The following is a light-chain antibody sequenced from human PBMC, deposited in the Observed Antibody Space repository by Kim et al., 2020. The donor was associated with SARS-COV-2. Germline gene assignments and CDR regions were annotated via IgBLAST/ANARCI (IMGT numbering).Light chain of an antibody. CDR3: QQYNNWPLT. CDR2: GAS. J-gene: IGKJ4*01. V-gene: IGKV3-15*01. Sequence: EIVMTQSPATLSMSPGERVTLSCRASQSVNSDLAWYQQKPGQAPRLLIYGASTRATGIPARFSGSGSGTEFTLTISSLQSEDFAVYYCQQYNNWPLTFGGGTKVDIK. CDR1: QSVNSD.